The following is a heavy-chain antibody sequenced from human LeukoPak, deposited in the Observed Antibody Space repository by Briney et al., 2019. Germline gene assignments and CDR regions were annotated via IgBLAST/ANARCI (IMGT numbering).Heavy chain of an antibody. J-gene: IGHJ4*02. CDR1: GFTFSTYW. CDR2: ISGDGSIT. V-gene: IGHV3-74*01. D-gene: IGHD3-9*01. Sequence: PGGSLRLSCVVSGFTFSTYWMHWVRQAPGEGLVWVSRISGDGSITNYADSVKGRFTISRDNAKNTLYLQMNSLRAEDTAVYYCTRAISVNWGQGILVTVSS. CDR3: TRAISVN.